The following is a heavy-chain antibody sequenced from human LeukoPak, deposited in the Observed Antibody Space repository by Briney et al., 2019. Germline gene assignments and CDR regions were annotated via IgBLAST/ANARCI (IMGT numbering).Heavy chain of an antibody. J-gene: IGHJ4*02. Sequence: SETLSLTCTVSGGSISSYYWSWIRQPPGKGLEWIGYIYYNGNTGYNPSLKNQVTISVDTSKNQFSLKLSSVTAADTAVYYCASNSPVANYWGQGTLVTVSS. CDR3: ASNSPVANY. D-gene: IGHD5-12*01. V-gene: IGHV4-59*01. CDR2: IYYNGNT. CDR1: GGSISSYY.